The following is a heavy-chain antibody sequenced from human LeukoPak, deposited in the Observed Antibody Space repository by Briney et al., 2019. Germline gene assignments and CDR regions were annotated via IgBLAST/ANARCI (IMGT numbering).Heavy chain of an antibody. V-gene: IGHV4-34*01. Sequence: PSETLSLTCAVYGGSFSGYFWSWIRQPPGKGLEWIGEINHSGSTNYNPSLKSRVTISVDTSKNQFSLKLSSVTAADTAVYYCARGSGTMIVVVFDYWGQGTLVTVSS. J-gene: IGHJ4*02. D-gene: IGHD3-22*01. CDR2: INHSGST. CDR1: GGSFSGYF. CDR3: ARGSGTMIVVVFDY.